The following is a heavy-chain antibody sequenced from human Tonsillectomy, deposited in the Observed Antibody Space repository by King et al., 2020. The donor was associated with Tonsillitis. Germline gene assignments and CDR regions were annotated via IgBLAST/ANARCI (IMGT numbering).Heavy chain of an antibody. D-gene: IGHD6-6*01. Sequence: VQLVQSGAEVKKPGASVKVSCKTSGYTFIDYYIHWVRQAPGHGLEWMGWINPNSGGTKYAQKFQVRVTMTRDTSISTAYMELNSLRSEDTAVYYCAREGSISSSRADYWGQGTLVTVSS. CDR3: AREGSISSSRADY. J-gene: IGHJ4*02. V-gene: IGHV1-2*02. CDR1: GYTFIDYY. CDR2: INPNSGGT.